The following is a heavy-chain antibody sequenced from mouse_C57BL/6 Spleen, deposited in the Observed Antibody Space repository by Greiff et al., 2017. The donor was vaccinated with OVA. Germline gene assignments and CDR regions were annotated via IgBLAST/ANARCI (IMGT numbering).Heavy chain of an antibody. CDR2: INYDGSST. D-gene: IGHD1-1*01. V-gene: IGHV5-16*01. CDR3: ARDRGATVPYFDY. CDR1: GFTFSDYY. J-gene: IGHJ2*01. Sequence: EVMLVESEGGLVQPGSSMKLSCTASGFTFSDYYMAWVRQVPEKGLEWVANINYDGSSTYYLDSLKSRFIISRDNAKNILYLQMSSLKSEDTATYYCARDRGATVPYFDYWGQGTTLTVSS.